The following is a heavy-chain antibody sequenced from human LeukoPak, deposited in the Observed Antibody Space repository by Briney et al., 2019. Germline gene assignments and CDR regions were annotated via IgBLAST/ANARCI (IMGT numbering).Heavy chain of an antibody. J-gene: IGHJ6*02. Sequence: SVKVSCKASGGTFSSYAISWVRQAPGQGLEWMGGIIPIFGTANYAQKFQGRVTITADESTSTAYMELSSLRSEDTAVYYCASTAPPYCSGGSCYWLDYYYYGMDVWGQGTTVTVSS. CDR1: GGTFSSYA. CDR2: IIPIFGTA. CDR3: ASTAPPYCSGGSCYWLDYYYYGMDV. D-gene: IGHD2-15*01. V-gene: IGHV1-69*01.